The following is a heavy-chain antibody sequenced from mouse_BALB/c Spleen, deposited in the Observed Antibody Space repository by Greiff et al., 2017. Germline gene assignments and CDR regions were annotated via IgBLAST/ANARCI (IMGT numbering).Heavy chain of an antibody. CDR2: INPSNGGT. CDR1: GYTFTSYY. CDR3: TRWDYGSKDAMDY. J-gene: IGHJ4*01. D-gene: IGHD1-1*01. V-gene: IGHV1S81*02. Sequence: QVQLQQSGAELVKPGASVKLSCKASGYTFTSYYMYWVKQRPGQGLEWIGEINPSNGGTNFNEKFKSKATLTVDKSSSTAYMQLSSLTSEDSAVYYCTRWDYGSKDAMDYWGQGTSVTVSS.